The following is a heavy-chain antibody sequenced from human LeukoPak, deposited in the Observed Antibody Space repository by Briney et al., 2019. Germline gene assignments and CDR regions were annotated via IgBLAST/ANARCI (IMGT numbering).Heavy chain of an antibody. J-gene: IGHJ4*02. CDR2: ISGSGGST. D-gene: IGHD2-15*01. CDR1: GFTFSSYA. Sequence: SGGSLRLSCAASGFTFSSYAMSWVRQAPGKGLEWVSAISGSGGSTYYADSVKGRFTISRDNSKNTLYLQMNSLRAEDTAVYYCAKDQSWVFVVVAATLFDYWGQGTLVTVSS. CDR3: AKDQSWVFVVVAATLFDY. V-gene: IGHV3-23*01.